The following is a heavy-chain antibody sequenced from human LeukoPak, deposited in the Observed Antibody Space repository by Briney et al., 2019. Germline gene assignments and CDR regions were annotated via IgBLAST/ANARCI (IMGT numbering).Heavy chain of an antibody. J-gene: IGHJ4*02. D-gene: IGHD3-22*01. CDR2: IYYTGST. Sequence: SETLSLTCTVSGGSISRGGYYWSWIRQHPGKGPEWFGYIYYTGSTNYNPSLKSRVTVSVDTSKNQFSLKLSSVTAADTAVYYCARHSGSYDSRAYFNYWGQGTLVTVSS. CDR1: GGSISRGGYY. CDR3: ARHSGSYDSRAYFNY. V-gene: IGHV4-61*08.